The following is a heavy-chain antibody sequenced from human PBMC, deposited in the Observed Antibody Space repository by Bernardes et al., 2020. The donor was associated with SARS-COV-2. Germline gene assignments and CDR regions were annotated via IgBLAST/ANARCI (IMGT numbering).Heavy chain of an antibody. CDR1: GFTFEDYP. V-gene: IGHV3-49*03. D-gene: IGHD6-19*01. CDR3: VRQQWLVSVFDL. J-gene: IGHJ3*01. Sequence: GGSLRLSCRASGFTFEDYPMNWFRQAPGKGPEWVAFIRTKPNTETADYAASVEGRFTISRDDSRGIVYLQMSSLKVEDTAVYYCVRQQWLVSVFDLWGQGTMVTVSS. CDR2: IRTKPNTETA.